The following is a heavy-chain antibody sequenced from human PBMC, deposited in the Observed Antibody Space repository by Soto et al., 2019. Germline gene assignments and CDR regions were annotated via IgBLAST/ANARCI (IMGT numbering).Heavy chain of an antibody. V-gene: IGHV1-69*06. CDR2: IIPIFGTA. J-gene: IGHJ4*02. Sequence: SVQVSCKASGGTFSSHAISWVRQAPGQGLECRGAIIPIFGTANYAQKFQGRVAITADKSTRTANMEPTSLRAEDTAVYYSASKDGGGYDYLGVWSGDYWGQGTLVTVSS. CDR1: GGTFSSHA. CDR3: ASKDGGGYDYLGVWSGDY. D-gene: IGHD5-12*01.